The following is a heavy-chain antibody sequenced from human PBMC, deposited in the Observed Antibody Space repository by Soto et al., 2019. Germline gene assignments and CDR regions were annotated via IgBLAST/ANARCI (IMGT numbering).Heavy chain of an antibody. CDR2: IGSNSSNI. V-gene: IGHV3-48*02. CDR1: GFTFSSYS. CDR3: EREAIGLNWFAS. Sequence: EVQLVESGGGLVQPGGSLRLSCAASGFTFSSYSMHWVRQAPGKGLEWVSYIGSNSSNIYYADSVKGRFTISRDNAKNSLYLQINSLRDEATAVYDCEREAIGLNWFASWGQGTLATVSS. D-gene: IGHD2-21*01. J-gene: IGHJ5*01.